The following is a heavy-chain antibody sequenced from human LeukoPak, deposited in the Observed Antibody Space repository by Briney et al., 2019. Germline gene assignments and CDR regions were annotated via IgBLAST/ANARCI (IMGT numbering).Heavy chain of an antibody. Sequence: PGGSLRLSCVVSGFTSGFTFSSRWMHWVRQAPGKGLVWVSLVKNDGSTNYADSVKGRFTVSRDNAENTLYLQMNHLRVEDTALYFCHPLGYTSNWGQGTLVTVSS. CDR2: VKNDGST. CDR1: GFTFSSRW. J-gene: IGHJ4*02. D-gene: IGHD6-13*01. CDR3: HPLGYTSN. V-gene: IGHV3-74*01.